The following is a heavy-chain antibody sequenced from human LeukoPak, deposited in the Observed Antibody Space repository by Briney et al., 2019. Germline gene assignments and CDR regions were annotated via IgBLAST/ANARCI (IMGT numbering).Heavy chain of an antibody. J-gene: IGHJ3*01. CDR2: ISYSGST. CDR1: GGPISTYY. D-gene: IGHD6-19*01. CDR3: ARAFSAWPHAVDL. V-gene: IGHV4-59*01. Sequence: PSETLSLTCTVSGGPISTYYWTWIRQPPGKGLEWIGYISYSGSTTYSPSLTSRVTISLDTSKNQFSLSPTSVTAADTAVYYCARAFSAWPHAVDLWGQGTMVTVSS.